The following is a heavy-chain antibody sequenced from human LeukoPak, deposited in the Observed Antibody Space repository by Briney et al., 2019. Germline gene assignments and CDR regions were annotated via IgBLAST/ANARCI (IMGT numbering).Heavy chain of an antibody. V-gene: IGHV3-48*01. CDR3: ARVDPSGSYSDY. CDR2: ISSRSSTI. Sequence: GGSLRLSCAASGFTFSSYSMNWVRQAPGKGLEWVSYISSRSSTINYADSVKGRFTISRDNAKNSLYLQMNSLRAEDSAVYYCARVDPSGSYSDYWGQGTLVTVSS. CDR1: GFTFSSYS. J-gene: IGHJ4*02. D-gene: IGHD1-26*01.